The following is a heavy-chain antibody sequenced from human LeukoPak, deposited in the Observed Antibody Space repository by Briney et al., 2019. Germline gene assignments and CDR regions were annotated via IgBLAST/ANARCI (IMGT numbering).Heavy chain of an antibody. V-gene: IGHV3-23*01. D-gene: IGHD2-21*02. J-gene: IGHJ4*02. CDR3: AKFRTAFVVVTAIVY. Sequence: GGSLRLSCAASGFTFSSYAMSWVRQAPGKGLEWVSAISGSGGSTYYADSVKDRFTISRDNSKNTLYLQMNSLRAEDTAVYYCAKFRTAFVVVTAIVYWGQGTLVTVSS. CDR1: GFTFSSYA. CDR2: ISGSGGST.